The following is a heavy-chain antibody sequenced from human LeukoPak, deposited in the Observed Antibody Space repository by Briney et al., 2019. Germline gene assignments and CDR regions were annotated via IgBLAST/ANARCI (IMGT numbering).Heavy chain of an antibody. V-gene: IGHV4-39*07. CDR3: ARGRAFFD. CDR2: INNSGST. Sequence: SETLSLTCTVSGGSISSSSYYWGWIRQPPGKGLEWIGEINNSGSTNYNPSLKSRVTISRDTSKNQFSLKLSSVTAADTAVYYCARGRAFFDWGQGTLVTVSS. CDR1: GGSISSSSYY. D-gene: IGHD3-3*02. J-gene: IGHJ4*02.